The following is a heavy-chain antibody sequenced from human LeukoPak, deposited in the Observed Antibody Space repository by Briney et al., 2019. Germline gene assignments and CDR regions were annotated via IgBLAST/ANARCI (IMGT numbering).Heavy chain of an antibody. V-gene: IGHV3-7*01. CDR3: ARDRGYSNFDY. Sequence: PGGSLSLSCAASGFAFSNNWMSWVSLAPGKWLEWVANMNEDGSEKNYVDSVKGRFTISRDNAQDSLYLQMNSLRAEDTAVYYCARDRGYSNFDYWGQGTLLTVSS. CDR1: GFAFSNNW. CDR2: MNEDGSEK. D-gene: IGHD4-11*01. J-gene: IGHJ4*02.